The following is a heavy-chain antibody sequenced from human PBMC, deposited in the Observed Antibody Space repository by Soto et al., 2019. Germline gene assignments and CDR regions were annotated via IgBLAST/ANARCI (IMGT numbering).Heavy chain of an antibody. CDR2: ISGHNGNT. J-gene: IGHJ4*02. CDR3: ARDLLRGTHYFDY. V-gene: IGHV1-18*01. CDR1: GYTFTRYG. Sequence: ASVKVSCKASGYTFTRYGISWVRQAPGQGLEWMGWISGHNGNTNYAQKLQGRVTMTTDTSTSTAYMELRSLRSDDTAVYYCARDLLRGTHYFDYWGQGTLVTVSS. D-gene: IGHD1-1*01.